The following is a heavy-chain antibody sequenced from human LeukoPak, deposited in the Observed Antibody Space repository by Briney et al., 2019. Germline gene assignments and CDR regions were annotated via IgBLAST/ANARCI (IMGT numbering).Heavy chain of an antibody. Sequence: GGSLRLSCAPSRFTLNTYRMHWVREAPGKGLVWVSRFDSDGNSTAYADSVKGRFTISRDSAKNTLYLQMNSLRPEDTAVYYCASEGTTGTTWGPDYWGQGTLVTVSS. CDR1: RFTLNTYR. D-gene: IGHD1-1*01. CDR2: FDSDGNST. CDR3: ASEGTTGTTWGPDY. V-gene: IGHV3-74*01. J-gene: IGHJ4*02.